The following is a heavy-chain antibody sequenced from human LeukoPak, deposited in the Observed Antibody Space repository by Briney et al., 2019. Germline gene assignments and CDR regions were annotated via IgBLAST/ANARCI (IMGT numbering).Heavy chain of an antibody. D-gene: IGHD6-19*01. CDR2: ISYDGSNK. V-gene: IGHV3-30*18. CDR1: GFTFSSYG. Sequence: GGSLRLSCAASGFTFSSYGMHWVRQAPGKGLEWVAVISYDGSNKYYADSVKGRFTISRDNSKNTLYLQMNSLRAEDTAVYYRAKGDLYLQWLDIYYFDYWGQGTLVTVSS. J-gene: IGHJ4*02. CDR3: AKGDLYLQWLDIYYFDY.